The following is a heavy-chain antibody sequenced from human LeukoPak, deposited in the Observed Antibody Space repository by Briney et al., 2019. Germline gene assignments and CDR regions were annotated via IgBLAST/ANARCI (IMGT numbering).Heavy chain of an antibody. CDR1: GGTFSSYA. J-gene: IGHJ4*02. V-gene: IGHV1-46*01. D-gene: IGHD1-7*01. CDR2: INPSGDST. CDR3: ARAGTGTSVRWDY. Sequence: ASVKVSCKASGGTFSSYAISWVRQAPGQGLEWMGIINPSGDSTSYAQKFQGTVTMTRDTSTSTVYMEVTSLRSEDTAVYYCARAGTGTSVRWDYWGQGTLVTVSS.